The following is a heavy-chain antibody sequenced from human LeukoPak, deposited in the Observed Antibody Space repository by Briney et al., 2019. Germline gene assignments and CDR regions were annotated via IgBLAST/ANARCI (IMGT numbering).Heavy chain of an antibody. CDR3: VRRGYYSSDAFDT. D-gene: IGHD4-11*01. V-gene: IGHV5-51*01. Sequence: GGSLMISCKGSGYIFTSCWIVWVGQMAARGVEGMGFVYPGDSDTRYRPSSQDQITISADKSISTAYLQWSSLKASDAAMYYCVRRGYYSSDAFDTWGQGTMVTVSS. CDR1: GYIFTSCW. CDR2: VYPGDSDT. J-gene: IGHJ3*02.